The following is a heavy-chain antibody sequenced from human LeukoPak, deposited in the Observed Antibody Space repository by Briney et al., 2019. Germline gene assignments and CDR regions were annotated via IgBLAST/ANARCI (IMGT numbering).Heavy chain of an antibody. D-gene: IGHD1-26*01. CDR3: ARIGGIVVTDNWFDP. Sequence: SVKVSCKASGGTFSSYAISWVRQAPGQGLEWMGRIIPILGIANYAQKFQGRVTITADKSTSTAYMELSSLRSEDTAVYYCARIGGIVVTDNWFDPWGQGTLVTVSS. J-gene: IGHJ5*02. V-gene: IGHV1-69*04. CDR1: GGTFSSYA. CDR2: IIPILGIA.